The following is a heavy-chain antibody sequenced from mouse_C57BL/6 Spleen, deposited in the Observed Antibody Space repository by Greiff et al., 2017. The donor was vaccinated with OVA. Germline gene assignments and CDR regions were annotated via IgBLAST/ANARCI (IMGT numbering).Heavy chain of an antibody. J-gene: IGHJ2*01. CDR3: ALYGSSFLDY. Sequence: VQLQQSVAELVRPGASVKLSCTASGFTIKNTYMHWVKQRPEQGLEWIGRIDPANGNTKYAPKFQGKATITADTSSNTAYLQLSSLTSEDTAIYYCALYGSSFLDYWGQGTTLTVSS. CDR2: IDPANGNT. D-gene: IGHD1-1*01. V-gene: IGHV14-3*01. CDR1: GFTIKNTY.